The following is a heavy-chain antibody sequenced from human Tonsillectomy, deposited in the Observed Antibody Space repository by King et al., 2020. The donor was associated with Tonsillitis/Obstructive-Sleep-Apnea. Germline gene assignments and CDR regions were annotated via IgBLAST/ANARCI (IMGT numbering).Heavy chain of an antibody. Sequence: QLQESGPGLVKPSETLSLTCTVSGGSISSSSYYWGWIRQPPGKGLEWIGSIYYSGSTYYNPSLKSRVTISVDTSKNQFSLKLSSVTAADTAVYYCAFVWSSSCYLGYWGQGTLVTVSS. V-gene: IGHV4-39*01. CDR2: IYYSGST. D-gene: IGHD6-13*01. CDR1: GGSISSSSYY. J-gene: IGHJ4*02. CDR3: AFVWSSSCYLGY.